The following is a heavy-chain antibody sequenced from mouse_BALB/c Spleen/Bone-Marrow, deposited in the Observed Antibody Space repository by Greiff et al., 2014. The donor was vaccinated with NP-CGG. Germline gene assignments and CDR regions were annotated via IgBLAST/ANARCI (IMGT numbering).Heavy chain of an antibody. CDR1: GYAFTNYL. V-gene: IGHV1-54*01. CDR3: ARFGRYYFDY. CDR2: INPGSGGA. Sequence: VQVVESGAELVRPGTAVNASCKASGYAFTNYLIEWVKQRPGQGLEWIGVINPGSGGANYNEKFKGKATLTADKSSSTAYMQLSSLTSDDSAVYFCARFGRYYFDYWGQGTTLTVSS. J-gene: IGHJ2*01.